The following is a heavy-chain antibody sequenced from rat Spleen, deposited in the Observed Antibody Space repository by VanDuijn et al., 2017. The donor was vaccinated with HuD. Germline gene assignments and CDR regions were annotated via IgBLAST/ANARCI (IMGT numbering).Heavy chain of an antibody. V-gene: IGHV6-6*01. CDR2: IKAKSYNYAT. CDR3: LTTTFDY. D-gene: IGHD1-10*01. J-gene: IGHJ2*01. Sequence: EVQVLESGGGLVQPGNSLKLSCATSGLTFSTAWMYWYRQFPEKRLEWVARIKAKSYNYATDYTESVKGRFTIPRDDSKSSIYLQMNNLKEEDTAIYYCLTTTFDYWGQGVLVTVSS. CDR1: GLTFSTAW.